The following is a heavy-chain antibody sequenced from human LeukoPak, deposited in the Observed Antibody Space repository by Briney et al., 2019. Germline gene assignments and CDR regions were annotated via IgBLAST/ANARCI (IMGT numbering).Heavy chain of an antibody. D-gene: IGHD3-22*01. V-gene: IGHV3-74*01. CDR3: ARAPSEIGGYYPEYFRH. Sequence: GRSLRLSCAASGFTFSTYWMHWVRQAPGKGQVWVSRIKSDGSTNYADSVKGRFTISRDNAKNTVSLQMNSLRPEDTGVYYCARAPSEIGGYYPEYFRHWGQGTLVTVSS. CDR2: IKSDGST. CDR1: GFTFSTYW. J-gene: IGHJ1*01.